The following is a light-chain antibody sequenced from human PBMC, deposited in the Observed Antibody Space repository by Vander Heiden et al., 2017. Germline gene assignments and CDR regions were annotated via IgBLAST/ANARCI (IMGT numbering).Light chain of an antibody. J-gene: IGKJ1*01. CDR1: QSVLYSSNNKNY. CDR2: WAS. V-gene: IGKV4-1*01. CDR3: LRSYSTPWT. Sequence: DIVMTQSPDSLAVSLGERATINCKSSQSVLYSSNNKNYLAWYQQKPGQPPNLLIYWASSRESGVPDLFSDFFSCSSFSLPLLSLPSSPFPVSSFLRSYSTPWTFGQGTKVEIK.